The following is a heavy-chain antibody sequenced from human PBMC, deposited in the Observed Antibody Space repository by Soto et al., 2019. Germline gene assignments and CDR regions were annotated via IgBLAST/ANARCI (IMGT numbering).Heavy chain of an antibody. Sequence: QVQLVQSGTEVKKPGASVKVSCKTSGYIFTSYYIHWVRQAPGQGLEWMGIINPSGGTTTYAQKFQGRVTMTRDTSTSTVYMELSSLRSEDTAVYYCARGPATAPDAYWGLGTLVTVSS. D-gene: IGHD2-2*01. CDR2: INPSGGTT. J-gene: IGHJ4*02. CDR3: ARGPATAPDAY. V-gene: IGHV1-46*01. CDR1: GYIFTSYY.